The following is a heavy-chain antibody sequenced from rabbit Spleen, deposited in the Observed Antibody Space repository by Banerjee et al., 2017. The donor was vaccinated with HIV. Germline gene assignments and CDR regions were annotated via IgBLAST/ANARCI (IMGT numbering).Heavy chain of an antibody. CDR2: IDAGSSGFT. CDR3: ARDTSSSFSSYGMDL. J-gene: IGHJ6*01. CDR1: GVSFSISSY. V-gene: IGHV1S45*01. Sequence: QEQLEVSGGDLVKPGSSLTLTCTASGVSFSISSYMCWVRQAPGKGLEWIACIDAGSSGFTYFATWAQGRFTISKISSTTVTLQMTRLTAADTATYFCARDTSSSFSSYGMDLWGPGTLVTVS. D-gene: IGHD1-1*01.